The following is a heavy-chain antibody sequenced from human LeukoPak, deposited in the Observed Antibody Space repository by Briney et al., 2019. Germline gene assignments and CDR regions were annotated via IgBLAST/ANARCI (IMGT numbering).Heavy chain of an antibody. V-gene: IGHV4-39*01. Sequence: PSETLSLTCTVYGGSISSSSYYWRWIRQPPGKGLEWIGSIYYSGSTYYNPSLKSRVTIFVDTPKNQFSLKLTSVTAADTAMYHCAILSTGDGAFDIWGQGTMVTVSS. D-gene: IGHD7-27*01. CDR1: GGSISSSSYY. CDR2: IYYSGST. CDR3: AILSTGDGAFDI. J-gene: IGHJ3*02.